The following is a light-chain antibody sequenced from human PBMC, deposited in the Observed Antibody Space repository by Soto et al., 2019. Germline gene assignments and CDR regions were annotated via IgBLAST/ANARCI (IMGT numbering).Light chain of an antibody. CDR2: AAS. V-gene: IGKV1-8*01. CDR3: QQYYSYPPVT. J-gene: IGKJ3*01. CDR1: QGISSY. Sequence: AIRMTQSPSSLSASTGDRVTITCRASQGISSYLAWYQQKPGKAPKLLIYAASTLQSGVPSRFSGIGTGTAFTLTISCLQSEDFATYYCQQYYSYPPVTFGPGTKVDIK.